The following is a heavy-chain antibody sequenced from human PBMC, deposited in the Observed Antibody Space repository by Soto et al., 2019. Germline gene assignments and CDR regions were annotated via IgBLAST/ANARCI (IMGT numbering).Heavy chain of an antibody. D-gene: IGHD1-1*01. V-gene: IGHV3-48*02. CDR3: ARVRRLEEVWLDA. CDR2: ISSTSATI. J-gene: IGHJ5*02. Sequence: GGSLRLSCAGSGFTFNSYGINWVRQAPWKGLEWISYISSTSATIYYADSVQGRFTVSRDNARNSLFLQMNGLRDDDTAVYYCARVRRLEEVWLDAGGQGLLVTVPS. CDR1: GFTFNSYG.